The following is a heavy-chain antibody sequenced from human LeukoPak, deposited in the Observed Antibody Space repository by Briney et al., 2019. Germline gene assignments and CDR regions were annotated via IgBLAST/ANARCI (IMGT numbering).Heavy chain of an antibody. V-gene: IGHV5-51*01. CDR1: GYSFTSYW. D-gene: IGHD2-15*01. CDR3: ARLFIVRGRGDNWFDP. CDR2: IYPGDSDT. J-gene: IGHJ5*02. Sequence: GESLKISCKGSGYSFTSYWIGWVRQMPGKGLEWMRIIYPGDSDTRYSPSFQGQGTISADKSISTAYLQWSSLKASDTAMYYCARLFIVRGRGDNWFDPWGQGTLVTVSS.